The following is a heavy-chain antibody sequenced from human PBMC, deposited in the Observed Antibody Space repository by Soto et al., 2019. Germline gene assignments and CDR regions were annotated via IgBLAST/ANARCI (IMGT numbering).Heavy chain of an antibody. Sequence: SETLSLTCAVYGGSFSGYYWSWIRQPPGKGLEWIGEINHSGSTNYNPSLKSRVTISVDTSKNQFSLKLSSVTAADTAVYYCARIQSGDFDYWGQGXLVTVYS. CDR2: INHSGST. CDR3: ARIQSGDFDY. D-gene: IGHD2-15*01. V-gene: IGHV4-34*01. CDR1: GGSFSGYY. J-gene: IGHJ4*02.